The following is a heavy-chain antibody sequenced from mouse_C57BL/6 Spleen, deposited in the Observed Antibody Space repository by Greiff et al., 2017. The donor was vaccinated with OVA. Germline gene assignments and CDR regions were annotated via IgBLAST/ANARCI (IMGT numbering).Heavy chain of an antibody. Sequence: EVQGVESGGGLVQPGGSLSLSCAASGFTFTDYYMSWVRQPPGKALEWLGFIRNKANGYTTEYSASVKGRFTISRDNSQSILYLQMNALRAEDSATYYCARGVPVRYFDVWGTGTTVTVSS. CDR2: IRNKANGYTT. J-gene: IGHJ1*03. CDR1: GFTFTDYY. CDR3: ARGVPVRYFDV. V-gene: IGHV7-3*01.